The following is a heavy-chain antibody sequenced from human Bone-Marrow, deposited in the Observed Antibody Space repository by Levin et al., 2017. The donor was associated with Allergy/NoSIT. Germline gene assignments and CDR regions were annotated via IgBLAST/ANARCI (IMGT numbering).Heavy chain of an antibody. J-gene: IGHJ4*02. D-gene: IGHD3-22*01. CDR3: AKEMNYYDSSGYYRFDY. V-gene: IGHV3-9*01. Sequence: PGGSLRLSCAASGFTFDDYAMHWVRQAPGKGLEWVSGISWNSGSIGYADSVKGRFTISRDNAKNSLYLQMNSLRAEDTALYYCAKEMNYYDSSGYYRFDYWGQGTLVTVSS. CDR2: ISWNSGSI. CDR1: GFTFDDYA.